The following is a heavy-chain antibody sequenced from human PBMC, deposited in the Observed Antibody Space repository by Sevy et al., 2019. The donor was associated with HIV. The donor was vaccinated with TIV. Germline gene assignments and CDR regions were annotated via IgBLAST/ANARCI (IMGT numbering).Heavy chain of an antibody. CDR3: AKDSGISAQIVVALRY. J-gene: IGHJ4*02. CDR2: ISGHGGST. Sequence: GGSLRLSCADSGVTFSSYAMSWVRQAPGKGLEWVSTISGHGGSTYYAGAVKGRFTISRDNSKKMVYLQMNSLGAEDTAVYYCAKDSGISAQIVVALRYWGQGTQVTVSS. CDR1: GVTFSSYA. V-gene: IGHV3-23*01. D-gene: IGHD3-22*01.